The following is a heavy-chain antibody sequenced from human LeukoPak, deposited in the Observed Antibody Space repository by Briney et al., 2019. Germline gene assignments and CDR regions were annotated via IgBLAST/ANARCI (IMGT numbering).Heavy chain of an antibody. Sequence: PSETLSLTCTVSGGSISSGGYYWSWIRQHPGKGLEWIGYIYYSGSTYYNPSLKSRVTISVDTSKNQSSLKLSSVTAADTAVYYCARERIQQLVNYFDYWGQGTLVTVSS. J-gene: IGHJ4*02. CDR3: ARERIQQLVNYFDY. CDR2: IYYSGST. V-gene: IGHV4-31*03. D-gene: IGHD6-13*01. CDR1: GGSISSGGYY.